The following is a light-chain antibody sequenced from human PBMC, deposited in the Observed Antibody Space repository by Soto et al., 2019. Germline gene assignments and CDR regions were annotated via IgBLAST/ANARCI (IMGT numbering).Light chain of an antibody. CDR3: QAYDNSLGVFVL. Sequence: QTVVTQPPSVSGAPGQRVTISCTGSSSNIGAGYDVHWYQQLPGTAPKLLIYGNSNRPSGVPDRFSGSKSGTSASLAITGLQAEDEADYYCQAYDNSLGVFVLFGGGTKLTVL. V-gene: IGLV1-40*01. CDR1: SSNIGAGYD. J-gene: IGLJ3*02. CDR2: GNS.